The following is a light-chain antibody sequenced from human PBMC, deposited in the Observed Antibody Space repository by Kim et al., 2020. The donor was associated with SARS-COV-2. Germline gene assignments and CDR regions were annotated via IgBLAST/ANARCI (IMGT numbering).Light chain of an antibody. J-gene: IGLJ2*01. V-gene: IGLV3-1*01. Sequence: SYELTQPPSVSVSPGQTASITCSGDKLGDRYACWYQHRPGQSPVLVIYQDSKRPSGIAERFSGSNSGNTATLTISGTQAMDEADYYCQAWDSTTASVVFG. CDR2: QDS. CDR1: KLGDRY. CDR3: QAWDSTTASVV.